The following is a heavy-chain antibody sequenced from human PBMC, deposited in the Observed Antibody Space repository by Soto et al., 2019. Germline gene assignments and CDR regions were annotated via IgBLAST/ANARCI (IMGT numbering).Heavy chain of an antibody. CDR2: IYYSGST. Sequence: SETLSLTCTVSGGSISSSSYYWGWIRQPPGKGLEWIGSIYYSGSTHYSPSLKSRVTISVDKSKNHFSLRLDSVTAADTAVYYCARSTMVRGVITSIDYWGQGTLVTVSS. CDR1: GGSISSSSYY. CDR3: ARSTMVRGVITSIDY. J-gene: IGHJ4*02. D-gene: IGHD3-10*01. V-gene: IGHV4-39*07.